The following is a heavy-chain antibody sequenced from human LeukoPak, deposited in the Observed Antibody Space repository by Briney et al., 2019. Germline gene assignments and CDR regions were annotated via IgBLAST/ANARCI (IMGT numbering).Heavy chain of an antibody. V-gene: IGHV3-23*01. CDR2: IDGSGGST. D-gene: IGHD2-8*02. CDR3: VRAIGKGDTTSLYWLDY. J-gene: IGHJ4*02. CDR1: GFTFSSYA. Sequence: PGGSLRLSCAASGFTFSSYAMSWVRQAPGKGLEWVSTIDGSGGSTYYADSVKGRFTISRDNAKNSLYLQMNSLRAEDTAVYYCVRAIGKGDTTSLYWLDYWGQGALVTVSS.